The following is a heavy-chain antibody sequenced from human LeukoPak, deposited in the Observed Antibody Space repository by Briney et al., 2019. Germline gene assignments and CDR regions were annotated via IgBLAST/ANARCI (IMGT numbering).Heavy chain of an antibody. V-gene: IGHV3-23*01. J-gene: IGHJ3*01. D-gene: IGHD3-22*01. CDR2: TSGSGGTK. Sequence: PGGSLRLSCAASGFIFKNHAMSWVRQAPGKGLEWVSATSGSGGTKFYADSVKGRFTISRDNSKDTLYLQMNSLRAEDTAIYYCAKFPSYDSSGHDGFDVWGQGTRVTVSS. CDR1: GFIFKNHA. CDR3: AKFPSYDSSGHDGFDV.